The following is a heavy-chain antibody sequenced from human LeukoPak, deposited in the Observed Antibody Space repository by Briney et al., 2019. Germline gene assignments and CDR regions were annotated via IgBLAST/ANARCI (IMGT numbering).Heavy chain of an antibody. Sequence: ASVKVSCKASGYTFTSYGISWVRQAPGQGLEWMGWISAYNGNTNYAQKLQGRVTMTTDTSTSTAYMELRSLRSDDTAVYYCARDHPETAMDTGWFDPWGQGTLVTVSS. CDR3: ARDHPETAMDTGWFDP. D-gene: IGHD5-18*01. CDR2: ISAYNGNT. V-gene: IGHV1-18*01. J-gene: IGHJ5*02. CDR1: GYTFTSYG.